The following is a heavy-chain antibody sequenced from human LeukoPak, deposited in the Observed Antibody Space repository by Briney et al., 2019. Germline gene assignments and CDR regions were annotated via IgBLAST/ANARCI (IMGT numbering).Heavy chain of an antibody. Sequence: ASVKVSCKASGGTFCSYAISWVRQAPGQGLEWMGGIIPIFGTANYAQKFQGRVTITADESTSTAYMELSSLRSEDTAVYYCARDLSPGYSGYDGFDYWGQGTLVTVSS. CDR2: IIPIFGTA. CDR1: GGTFCSYA. V-gene: IGHV1-69*13. J-gene: IGHJ4*02. CDR3: ARDLSPGYSGYDGFDY. D-gene: IGHD5-12*01.